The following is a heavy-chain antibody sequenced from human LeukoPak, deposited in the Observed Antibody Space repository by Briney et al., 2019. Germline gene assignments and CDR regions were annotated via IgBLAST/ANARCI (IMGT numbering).Heavy chain of an antibody. D-gene: IGHD1-26*01. Sequence: PGGSLRLSCAASGFTFNSYSMYWVRQAPGKGLEWVSSISSSSSHMFYADSVKGRFSISRDNANNSLYLQMNSLRAEDTAVYYCVRDSGRSFGYLFLPWGQGTLVNGSS. CDR3: VRDSGRSFGYLFLP. CDR1: GFTFNSYS. J-gene: IGHJ1*01. CDR2: ISSSSSHM. V-gene: IGHV3-21*01.